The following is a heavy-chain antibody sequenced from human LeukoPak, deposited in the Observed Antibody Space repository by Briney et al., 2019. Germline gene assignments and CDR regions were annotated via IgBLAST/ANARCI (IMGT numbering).Heavy chain of an antibody. D-gene: IGHD3-22*01. CDR1: GHTFTSYG. J-gene: IGHJ4*02. CDR3: ARGEYYYDSSGYYYAPPDY. V-gene: IGHV1-18*01. Sequence: ASVKVSCKASGHTFTSYGISWVRQAPGQGLEWMGWISAYNGNTNYAQKLQGRVTMTTDTSTSTAYMELRSLRSDDTAVYYCARGEYYYDSSGYYYAPPDYWGQGTLVTVSS. CDR2: ISAYNGNT.